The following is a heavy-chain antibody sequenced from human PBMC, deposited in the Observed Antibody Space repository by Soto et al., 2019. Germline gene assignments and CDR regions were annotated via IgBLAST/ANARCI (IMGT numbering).Heavy chain of an antibody. CDR1: GFTFSHAW. Sequence: GGSLRLSCAASGFTFSHAWMSWVRQAPGKGLEWVGRIRSKFDGGTTDYAAPVKGRFTMSRDDSKNMLYLQMNSLKTEDAGGYSCSTDFPCAYRGQGTLVT. V-gene: IGHV3-15*01. J-gene: IGHJ4*02. CDR2: IRSKFDGGTT. CDR3: STDFPCAY.